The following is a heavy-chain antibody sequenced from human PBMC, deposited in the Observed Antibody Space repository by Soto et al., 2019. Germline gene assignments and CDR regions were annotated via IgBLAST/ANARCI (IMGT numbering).Heavy chain of an antibody. CDR2: INVGNGNT. CDR1: GYTFTNYA. V-gene: IGHV1-3*01. Sequence: ASVKVSCKASGYTFTNYAMYWVRQAPGQRLEWMGWINVGNGNTKYSQKFQDRVTITRDTSASTVYMELSSLRSDDTAVYYCARSRSMVRGAHTPGSMTGFPYWGQGTQVTVSS. J-gene: IGHJ4*02. CDR3: ARSRSMVRGAHTPGSMTGFPY. D-gene: IGHD3-10*01.